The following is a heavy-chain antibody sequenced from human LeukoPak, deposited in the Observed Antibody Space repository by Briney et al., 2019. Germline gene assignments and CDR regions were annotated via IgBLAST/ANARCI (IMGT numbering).Heavy chain of an antibody. CDR1: GGTFSSYA. J-gene: IGHJ6*03. Sequence: GASVKVSCKASGGTFSSYAISWVRQAPGQGLEWMGGIIPIFGTANYAQKFQGRVTITADESTSTAYMELSSLRSEDTAMYYCARDGVFRFEVGDVYYYYMDVWGKGTTVIISS. CDR2: IIPIFGTA. D-gene: IGHD2-21*02. CDR3: ARDGVFRFEVGDVYYYYMDV. V-gene: IGHV1-69*13.